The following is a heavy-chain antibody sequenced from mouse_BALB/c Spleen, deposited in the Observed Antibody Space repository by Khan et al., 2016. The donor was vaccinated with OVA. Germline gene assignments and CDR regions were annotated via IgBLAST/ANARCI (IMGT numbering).Heavy chain of an antibody. CDR1: GYTFTDFT. CDR2: VNTYYGDA. V-gene: IGHV1S137*01. J-gene: IGHJ3*01. CDR3: AREEGGDRFVY. Sequence: QVQLKQSGAELVRPGVSVKISCKGSGYTFTDFTMHWVKQSPAKSLEWIGVVNTYYGDATYNQKFKGKATMTVDKSSTTAYMELARLTSEDSAIYYCAREEGGDRFVYWGQGTLVTVSA.